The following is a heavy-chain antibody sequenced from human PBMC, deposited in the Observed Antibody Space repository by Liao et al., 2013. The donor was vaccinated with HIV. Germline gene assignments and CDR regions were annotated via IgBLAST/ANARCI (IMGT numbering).Heavy chain of an antibody. V-gene: IGHV4-61*02. CDR2: IYTSGST. CDR3: ARDRSSGYYAQLDAFDI. D-gene: IGHD3-22*01. Sequence: QVQLQESGPGLVKPSQTLSLTCTVSGGSISSGSYYWSWIRQPAGKGLEWIGRIYTSGSTNYNPSLKSRVTISVDTSKNQFSLKLSSVTAADTAVYYCARDRSSGYYAQLDAFDIWGQGTMVTVSS. J-gene: IGHJ3*02. CDR1: GGSISSGSYY.